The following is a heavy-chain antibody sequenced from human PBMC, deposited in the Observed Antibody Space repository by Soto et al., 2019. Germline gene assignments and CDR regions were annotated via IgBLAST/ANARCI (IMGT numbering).Heavy chain of an antibody. CDR3: AGGMAGLDV. V-gene: IGHV3-74*01. J-gene: IGHJ6*04. CDR1: GLSFNIYW. Sequence: EVQLVESGGGLVQPGGSLRLSCAASGLSFNIYWMHWVRQVPGKGLVWLARINSDGSHTIYVDSVKGRFTISRDNAKKTVFLQMDSLRDEDTGVYYCAGGMAGLDVWGKGTTVTVSS. CDR2: INSDGSHT.